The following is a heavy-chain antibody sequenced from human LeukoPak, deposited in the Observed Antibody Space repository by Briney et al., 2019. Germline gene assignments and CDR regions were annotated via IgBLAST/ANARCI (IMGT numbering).Heavy chain of an antibody. CDR2: ISSNGGST. J-gene: IGHJ4*02. Sequence: GGSLRLSCSASGFTFSRYAMHWVRQAPGKGLEYISAISSNGGSTYYADSVKGRFTISRDNSRNTLHLQMSSLRVEDTAVYYCVKDSSSGSYFDYWGQGTLVTVSS. CDR3: VKDSSSGSYFDY. V-gene: IGHV3-64D*06. CDR1: GFTFSRYA. D-gene: IGHD3-10*01.